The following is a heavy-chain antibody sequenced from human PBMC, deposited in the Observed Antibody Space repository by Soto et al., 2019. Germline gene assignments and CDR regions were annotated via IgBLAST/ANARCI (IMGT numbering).Heavy chain of an antibody. CDR2: IYSGGST. D-gene: IGHD6-13*01. V-gene: IGHV3-53*01. CDR1: GFTVSSNY. J-gene: IGHJ6*02. CDR3: ARSQTPRAVIADIYYYGMDV. Sequence: GGSLRLSCAASGFTVSSNYMSWVRQAPGKGLEWVSVIYSGGSTYYADSVKGRFTISRDNSKNTLYLQMNSLRAEDTAVYYCARSQTPRAVIADIYYYGMDVWGQGTTVTVSS.